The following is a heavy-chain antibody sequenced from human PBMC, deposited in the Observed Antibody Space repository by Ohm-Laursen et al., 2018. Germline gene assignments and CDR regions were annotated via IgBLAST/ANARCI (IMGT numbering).Heavy chain of an antibody. Sequence: ASVKVSCNASGYTFTGYYMHWVRQAPGQGLEWMGWINPNSGGTNYAQKFQGRVTMTRDTSISTAYMELSRLRSDDTAVYYCARGADIVATRRGFDYWGQGTLVTVSS. CDR3: ARGADIVATRRGFDY. CDR1: GYTFTGYY. D-gene: IGHD5-12*01. V-gene: IGHV1-2*02. J-gene: IGHJ4*02. CDR2: INPNSGGT.